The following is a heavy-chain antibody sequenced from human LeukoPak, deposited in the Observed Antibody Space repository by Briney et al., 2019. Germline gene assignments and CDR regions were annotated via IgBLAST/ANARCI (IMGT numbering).Heavy chain of an antibody. J-gene: IGHJ4*02. D-gene: IGHD3-16*01. CDR3: ARGIRGAADY. CDR1: GGSFSGYY. CDR2: INHSGST. V-gene: IGHV4-34*01. Sequence: SETLSLTCAVYGGSFSGYYWSWIRQPPGKGLEWIGEINHSGSTNYNPSLKSRVTISVDTSKNQFSLNLNSVTAADTAVYYCARGIRGAADYWGQGTLVTVSS.